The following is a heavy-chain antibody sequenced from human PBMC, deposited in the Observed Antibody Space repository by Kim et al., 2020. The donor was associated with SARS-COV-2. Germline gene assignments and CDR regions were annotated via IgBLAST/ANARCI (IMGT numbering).Heavy chain of an antibody. CDR2: IDTDGSIT. J-gene: IGHJ4*02. CDR3: IRDNIQPGDL. Sequence: GGSLRLSCAASGFAFSPYWMHWVRQVPGQGLMWVSQIDTDGSITTYAEAVLGRFSISRDNAKNTLHLQMNSLRVEDTAIYYCIRDNIQPGDLWGQGVMVTVSS. D-gene: IGHD3-16*01. CDR1: GFAFSPYW. V-gene: IGHV3-74*01.